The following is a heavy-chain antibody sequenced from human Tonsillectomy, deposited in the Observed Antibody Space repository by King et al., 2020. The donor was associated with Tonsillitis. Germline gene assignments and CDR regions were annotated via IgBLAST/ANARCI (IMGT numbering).Heavy chain of an antibody. D-gene: IGHD2-15*01. CDR2: IIPIFGTA. CDR3: ARDPGTVAAYYYCGMDV. Sequence: QLVQSGAEVKKPGSSVKVSCKASGGTFSSYTISWVRQAPGQGLEWMGGIIPIFGTANYAQKFQGRVTITADESTSTAYMELSSLRSEDTAVYYCARDPGTVAAYYYCGMDVWGQGTTVTVSS. J-gene: IGHJ6*02. CDR1: GGTFSSYT. V-gene: IGHV1-69*01.